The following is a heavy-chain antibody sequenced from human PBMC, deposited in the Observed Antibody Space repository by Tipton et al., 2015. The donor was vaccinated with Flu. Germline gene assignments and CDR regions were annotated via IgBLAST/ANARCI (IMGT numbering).Heavy chain of an antibody. V-gene: IGHV1-69*01. CDR3: ARVSATMVRGRYYYGMDV. CDR1: GGTFSSYA. CDR2: IIPIFGTA. Sequence: QLVQSGAEVKKPGSSVKVSCKASGGTFSSYAISWVRQAPGQGLEWMGGIIPIFGTANYAQKFQGGVTITADESTSTAYMELSSLRSEDTAVYYCARVSATMVRGRYYYGMDVWGQGTTVTVSS. D-gene: IGHD3-10*01. J-gene: IGHJ6*02.